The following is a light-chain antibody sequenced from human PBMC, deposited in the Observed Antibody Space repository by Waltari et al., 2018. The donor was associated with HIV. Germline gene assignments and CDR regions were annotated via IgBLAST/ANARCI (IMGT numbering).Light chain of an antibody. CDR2: EVT. V-gene: IGLV2-8*01. CDR3: SSYAGDNSLA. J-gene: IGLJ1*01. CDR1: NSDVGGYNF. Sequence: QSALTQPPSASGSPGQSVTISCTGSNSDVGGYNFVSWYRQHPGKAPKLIIYEVTKRPSGVSGRFFGSKSGNTASLTVSGLQIDDEADYYCSSYAGDNSLAFGTGTKVSVL.